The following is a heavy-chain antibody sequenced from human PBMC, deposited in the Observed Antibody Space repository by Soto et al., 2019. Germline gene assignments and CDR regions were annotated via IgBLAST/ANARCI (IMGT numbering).Heavy chain of an antibody. D-gene: IGHD3-10*01. V-gene: IGHV4-59*01. CDR1: GGSINNYY. Sequence: ASETLSLTCTVSGGSINNYYWSWIRQPPGKGLEWIGYIFYSGSTTYNPSLKSRVTISVDTSKNQFSLNVSSVTAADTAVYYCARVNVAEYYGPGTEVWFEPWGQGTLVTVSS. CDR2: IFYSGST. CDR3: ARVNVAEYYGPGTEVWFEP. J-gene: IGHJ5*02.